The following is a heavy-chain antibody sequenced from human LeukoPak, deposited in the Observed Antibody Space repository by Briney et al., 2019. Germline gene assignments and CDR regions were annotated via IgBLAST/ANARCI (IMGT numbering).Heavy chain of an antibody. J-gene: IGHJ6*03. Sequence: GGSLRLSCAASGFTFSSAWMNWVRQAPGKGLEWVGRIRSKTDGETTHYAAPVQGRFTISRDDSKNTLYLQMNSPKTEDTAVYYCTTEKLQEYHDFWSGLDHYHYMDVWGKGTTVTVSS. D-gene: IGHD3-3*01. CDR2: IRSKTDGETT. V-gene: IGHV3-15*01. CDR1: GFTFSSAW. CDR3: TTEKLQEYHDFWSGLDHYHYMDV.